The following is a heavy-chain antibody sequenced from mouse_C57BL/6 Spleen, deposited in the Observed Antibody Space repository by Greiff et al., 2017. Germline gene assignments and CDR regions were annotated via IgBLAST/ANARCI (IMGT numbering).Heavy chain of an antibody. CDR3: TDAMDY. J-gene: IGHJ4*01. V-gene: IGHV6-3*01. CDR1: GFTFSNYW. Sequence: EVKLVESGGGLVQPGGSMKLSCVASGFTFSNYWMNWVRQSPEKGLEWVAQIRLKSDNYATHYAESVKGRFTISRDDSKSIVYLQMNNLSAEDTGIYYGTDAMDYWGQGTSVTVSS. CDR2: IRLKSDNYAT.